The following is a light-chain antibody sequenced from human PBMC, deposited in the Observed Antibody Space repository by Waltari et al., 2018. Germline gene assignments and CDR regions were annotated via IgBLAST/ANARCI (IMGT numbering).Light chain of an antibody. CDR3: SSYTTSSAPGV. CDR2: EVS. CDR1: DSVVAASDF. J-gene: IGLJ1*01. Sequence: SALTQPASVSGSPGPSITISCSGTDSVVAASDFVSWYQQHPGKAPHLIIYEVSNRPSGISNRFSASKSGNTASLTISGLQAEDEADYYCSSYTTSSAPGVFGTGTRVTVL. V-gene: IGLV2-14*01.